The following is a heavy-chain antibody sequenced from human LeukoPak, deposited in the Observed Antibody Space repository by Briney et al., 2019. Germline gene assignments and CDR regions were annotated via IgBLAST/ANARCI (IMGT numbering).Heavy chain of an antibody. V-gene: IGHV4-59*01. J-gene: IGHJ4*02. CDR2: VYYSGST. CDR1: GGSISSYY. D-gene: IGHD6-6*01. Sequence: SETLSLTCTVSGGSISSYYWSWIRQPPGKGLDWIGYVYYSGSTNHNPSLKSRVTISVDTSKNQLSLKLSSVTAADTAVYYCARDGSSYYFDYWGQGALVTVSS. CDR3: ARDGSSYYFDY.